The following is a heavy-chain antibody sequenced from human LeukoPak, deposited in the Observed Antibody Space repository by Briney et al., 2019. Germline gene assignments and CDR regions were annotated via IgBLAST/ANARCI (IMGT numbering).Heavy chain of an antibody. D-gene: IGHD3-22*01. CDR2: INHSGRT. CDR3: ARGYYLH. V-gene: IGHV4-34*01. CDR1: GGSFSGYY. J-gene: IGHJ4*02. Sequence: SETLSLICAVYGGSFSGYYWNWIRQPPGKGLEWIGEINHSGRTNYNPSLKSRVTISVDTSKKQFSLKLSSVTAADTAVYYCARGYYLHWGQGILVTVSS.